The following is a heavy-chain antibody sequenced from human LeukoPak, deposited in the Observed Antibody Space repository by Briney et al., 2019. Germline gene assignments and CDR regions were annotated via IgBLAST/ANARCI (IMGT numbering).Heavy chain of an antibody. D-gene: IGHD6-13*01. CDR1: GGSFSGYY. J-gene: IGHJ4*02. CDR2: INHSGST. Sequence: SETLSLTCAVYGGSFSGYYWSWIRQPPGKGLEWIGEINHSGSTNYNPALKSRVTISVDSSKNQFSLKLSSVTAADTAVYYCARGRGSSSWYYFDYWGQGTLVTVSS. CDR3: ARGRGSSSWYYFDY. V-gene: IGHV4-34*01.